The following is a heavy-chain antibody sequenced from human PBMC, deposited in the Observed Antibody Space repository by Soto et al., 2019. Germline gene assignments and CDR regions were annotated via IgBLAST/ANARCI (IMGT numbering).Heavy chain of an antibody. D-gene: IGHD5-12*01. V-gene: IGHV1-2*04. CDR3: AREGGRATATLDYYYFYMDV. J-gene: IGHJ6*03. Sequence: QVQLVQSGDAVKEPGASVTVSCRASGDRFTDYYMHWVRQAPGQGPEWMGWINPNSGVTKYAQKYQGWVTMPRDTPSRTVYWQLSRLRFDDTSIYYCAREGGRATATLDYYYFYMDVWGTGTTVTVSS. CDR1: GDRFTDYY. CDR2: INPNSGVT.